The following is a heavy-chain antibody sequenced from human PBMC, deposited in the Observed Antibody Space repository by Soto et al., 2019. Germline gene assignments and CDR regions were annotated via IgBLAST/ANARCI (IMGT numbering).Heavy chain of an antibody. CDR2: ISWNSGSM. CDR3: AKARLPGIEDYMDV. D-gene: IGHD2-21*01. J-gene: IGHJ6*03. Sequence: VQLVESGGALVQPGRSLRLSCAVSGFTFDDYDMHWVRHAPGKGLEWVSGISWNSGSMGYADSVKGRFTISRDNSKNSLYLQMNSLRPEDTAMYHCAKARLPGIEDYMDVWGKGTTVTVSS. V-gene: IGHV3-9*01. CDR1: GFTFDDYD.